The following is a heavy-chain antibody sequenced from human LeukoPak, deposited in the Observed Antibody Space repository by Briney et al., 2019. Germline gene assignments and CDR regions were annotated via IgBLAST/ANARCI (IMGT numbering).Heavy chain of an antibody. Sequence: SETLSLTCAVYGGSFSGYYWSWIRQPPGKGLEWIGEINHSGSTNYNPSLKSRVTISVDTSKNQFSLKLSSVTAADTAVYYCARGAAWFGELPDLDYWGQGTLVTVSS. J-gene: IGHJ4*02. CDR1: GGSFSGYY. D-gene: IGHD3-10*01. CDR2: INHSGST. CDR3: ARGAAWFGELPDLDY. V-gene: IGHV4-34*01.